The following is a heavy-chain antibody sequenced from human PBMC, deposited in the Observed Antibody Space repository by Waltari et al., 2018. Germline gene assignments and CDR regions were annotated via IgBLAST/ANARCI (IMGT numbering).Heavy chain of an antibody. CDR1: GFTFTDAW. CDR2: VQSKTNGGST. D-gene: IGHD1-1*01. Sequence: EVQLEESGGGVIKPGGSLRLSCAASGFTFTDAWMSWVRQAQGQGLEWVVRVQSKTNGGSTDYAASVNGRFTSSRDDAKMSLDLQMNNLKVDDTGIYYCTAGTGKSDFDYWGQGTLVTVSS. V-gene: IGHV3-15*05. J-gene: IGHJ4*02. CDR3: TAGTGKSDFDY.